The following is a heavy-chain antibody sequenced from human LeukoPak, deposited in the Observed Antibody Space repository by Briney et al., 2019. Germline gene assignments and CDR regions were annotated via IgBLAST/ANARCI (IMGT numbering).Heavy chain of an antibody. J-gene: IGHJ4*02. D-gene: IGHD3-9*01. CDR3: ARDPPEQNCDIPGYFDY. CDR2: ISYDGSNK. CDR1: GFTFSSYA. Sequence: GGSLRLSCAASGFTFSSYAMHWVRQAPGKGLEWVAVISYDGSNKYYADSVKGRFTISRDNSKNTLYLQMNSLRAEDTAVYYCARDPPEQNCDIPGYFDYWGQGTLVTVSS. V-gene: IGHV3-30-3*01.